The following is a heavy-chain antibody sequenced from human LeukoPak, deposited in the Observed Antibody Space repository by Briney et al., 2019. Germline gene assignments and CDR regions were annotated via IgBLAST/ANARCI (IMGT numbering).Heavy chain of an antibody. CDR3: VRDKGVGPTERFDS. Sequence: GGSLRLSCAVSGSTVSSNFMTWVRQAPGKGLEWVSLILGETTTTYADSVKGRFTISRDNSKNTSYLQMDRLRLEDTAVYYCVRDKGVGPTERFDSWGQGTLVTVSS. D-gene: IGHD3-3*01. J-gene: IGHJ4*02. V-gene: IGHV3-53*05. CDR2: ILGETTT. CDR1: GSTVSSNF.